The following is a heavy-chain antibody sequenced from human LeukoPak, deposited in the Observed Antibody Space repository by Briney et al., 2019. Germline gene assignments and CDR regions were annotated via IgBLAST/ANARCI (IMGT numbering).Heavy chain of an antibody. J-gene: IGHJ4*02. Sequence: GSLRLSCAASGSTFINYDMNWVRQAPGQGLEWVAVISYDGNNKFYADSVKGRFTISRDNSQNTLYLQMNSLRAEDTAIYYCAKPHSSGWYYFDSWGLGTLVTVSS. CDR1: GSTFINYD. D-gene: IGHD6-19*01. V-gene: IGHV3-30*18. CDR3: AKPHSSGWYYFDS. CDR2: ISYDGNNK.